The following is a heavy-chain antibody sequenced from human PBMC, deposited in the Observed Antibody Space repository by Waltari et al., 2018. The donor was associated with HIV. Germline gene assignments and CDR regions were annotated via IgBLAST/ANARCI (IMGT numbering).Heavy chain of an antibody. V-gene: IGHV3-30-3*01. CDR3: ARPYCTNGVCFSYFDY. D-gene: IGHD2-8*01. J-gene: IGHJ4*02. CDR1: GFTFSSYA. CDR2: RSYDGSNK. Sequence: QVQLVESGGGVVQPGRSLRLSCAASGFTFSSYAMHWVRQAPGKGLEEVAVRSYDGSNKYYADSVKGRFTSSRDNSKNTLYLQMNSLRAEDTAVYYCARPYCTNGVCFSYFDYWGQGTLVTVSS.